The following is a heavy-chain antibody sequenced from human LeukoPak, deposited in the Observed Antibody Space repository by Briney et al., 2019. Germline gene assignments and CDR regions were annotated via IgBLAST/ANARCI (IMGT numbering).Heavy chain of an antibody. CDR3: VRTWGSGYSAPPGD. CDR2: IRYDGSNK. J-gene: IGHJ4*02. V-gene: IGHV3-30*02. D-gene: IGHD6-13*01. CDR1: GFTFSSYG. Sequence: GGFPRLSCAASGFTFSSYGMHWVRQAPGKGLEWVAFIRYDGSNKYYADSVKGRFTISRDNSKNTLYLQMNSLGAEDTAVYYCVRTWGSGYSAPPGDWGQGSLVTVSS.